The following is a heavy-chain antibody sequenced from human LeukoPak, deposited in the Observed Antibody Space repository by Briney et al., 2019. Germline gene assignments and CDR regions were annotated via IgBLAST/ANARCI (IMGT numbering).Heavy chain of an antibody. CDR1: GFTVSSYA. CDR3: ARAPGGFHGDYSPIAY. D-gene: IGHD4-17*01. V-gene: IGHV3-30-3*01. J-gene: IGHJ4*02. Sequence: PGGSLRLSCAASGFTVSSYAMHWVRQAPGKGLQWLALTSDDGSAKYYADSVKGRFTISRDNSQNTLYLQMNSLRADETAIYYCARAPGGFHGDYSPIAYWGQGTLVTVSS. CDR2: TSDDGSAK.